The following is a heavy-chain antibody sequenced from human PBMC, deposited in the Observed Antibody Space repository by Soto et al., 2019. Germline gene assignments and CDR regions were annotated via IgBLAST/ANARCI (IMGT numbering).Heavy chain of an antibody. CDR1: GGTFNNCG. CDR2: IIPIFNTL. CDR3: ARFLGNWYFDP. D-gene: IGHD3-16*01. Sequence: QVKLVQSGAEVKKPGSSMKVSCKASGGTFNNCGVSRVRQAPGQGLEWMGGIIPIFNTLNYAQRFLGRLTISADESATTVYMELSSLTSEDTAVYYCARFLGNWYFDPWGRGTLVTVSS. J-gene: IGHJ2*01. V-gene: IGHV1-69*01.